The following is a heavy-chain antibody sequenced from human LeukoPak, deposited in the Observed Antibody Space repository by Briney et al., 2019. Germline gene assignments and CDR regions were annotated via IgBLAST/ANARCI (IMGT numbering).Heavy chain of an antibody. D-gene: IGHD4-11*01. V-gene: IGHV4-59*12. CDR1: GGPISSYY. J-gene: IGHJ4*02. CDR3: ARGLFSNYGGVDY. Sequence: SETLSLTCTVSGGPISSYYWSWIRQPPGKGLEWIGYIYYSGTTYYNPSLKSRVTISVDTSKNQFSLKLSSVTAADTAVYYCARGLFSNYGGVDYWGQGTLVTVSS. CDR2: IYYSGTT.